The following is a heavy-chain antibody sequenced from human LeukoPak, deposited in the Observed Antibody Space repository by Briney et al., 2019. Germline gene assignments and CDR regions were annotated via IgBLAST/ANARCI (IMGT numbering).Heavy chain of an antibody. CDR3: ARVSGSSWYYFDY. CDR2: ISSSSSYI. CDR1: GFTFSSYE. Sequence: PGGSLRLSCAASGFTFSSYEMNWVRQAPGKGLEWVSSISSSSSYIYYADSVKGRFTISRDNAKNSLYLQMNSLRAEDTAVYYCARVSGSSWYYFDYWGQGTLVTVSS. D-gene: IGHD6-13*01. J-gene: IGHJ4*02. V-gene: IGHV3-21*01.